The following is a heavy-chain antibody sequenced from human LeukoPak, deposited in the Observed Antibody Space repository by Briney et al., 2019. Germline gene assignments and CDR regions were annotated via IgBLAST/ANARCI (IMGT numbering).Heavy chain of an antibody. CDR1: GFTFTSYA. J-gene: IGHJ4*02. CDR3: AKDGVWQSYYFDY. CDR2: ISDSSGHT. Sequence: GGSLRLSCAASGFTFTSYAMSWVRQAPGKGLEWVSSISDSSGHTHYADSVRGRFTISGDNSKNTVFLQMNSLGAEDTAIYYCAKDGVWQSYYFDYWGQGTLVTVSS. D-gene: IGHD6-19*01. V-gene: IGHV3-23*01.